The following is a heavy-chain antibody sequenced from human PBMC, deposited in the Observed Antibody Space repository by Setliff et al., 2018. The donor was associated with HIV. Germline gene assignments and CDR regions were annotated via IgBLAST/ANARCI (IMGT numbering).Heavy chain of an antibody. CDR1: GFTFSRYA. CDR2: ISYDGSKK. CDR3: ARDLPVSNWYRYGLDY. V-gene: IGHV3-30*06. J-gene: IGHJ4*02. Sequence: HPGGSLRLSCAASGFTFSRYAMNWVRQAPGKGLEWVAIISYDGSKKYYADSVKGRFTISRDNSKNTLYLQMNSLRAEDTAVYYCARDLPVSNWYRYGLDYWGQGTLVTVSS. D-gene: IGHD6-13*01.